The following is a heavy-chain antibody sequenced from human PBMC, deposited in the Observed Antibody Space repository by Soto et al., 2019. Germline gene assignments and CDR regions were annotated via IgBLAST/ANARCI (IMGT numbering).Heavy chain of an antibody. D-gene: IGHD5-18*01. Sequence: GGSLRLSCAASGFTVSSNYMSWVRQAPGKGLEWVSVIYSGGSTYYADSVKGRFTISRDNSKNTLYLQMNSLRAEDTAVYYCASTRGYSYGRFDYWGQGTLVTVSS. CDR2: IYSGGST. J-gene: IGHJ4*02. CDR1: GFTVSSNY. V-gene: IGHV3-53*01. CDR3: ASTRGYSYGRFDY.